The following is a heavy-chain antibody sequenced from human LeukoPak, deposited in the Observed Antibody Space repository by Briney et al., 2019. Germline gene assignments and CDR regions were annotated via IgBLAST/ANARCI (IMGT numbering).Heavy chain of an antibody. J-gene: IGHJ6*04. D-gene: IGHD1/OR15-1a*01. CDR3: VKAGWNKEWDV. V-gene: IGHV3-30*02. Sequence: GGSLRLSCAASGFTFSSYGLHWVRQAPGKGLEWVAVIWYDGSHKYYADSVKGRFTISRDNSKNTLYLQMNSLRAEDTAVYYCVKAGWNKEWDVWGKGTTVTVSP. CDR2: IWYDGSHK. CDR1: GFTFSSYG.